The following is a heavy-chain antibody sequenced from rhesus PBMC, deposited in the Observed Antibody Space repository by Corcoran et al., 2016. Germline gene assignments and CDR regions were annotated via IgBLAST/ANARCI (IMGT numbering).Heavy chain of an antibody. CDR3: TKEADEEWIGRPFFDF. CDR2: IHGSDP. CDR1: GATITTHY. V-gene: IGHV4S2*01. D-gene: IGHD5-12*01. J-gene: IGHJ3*01. Sequence: QVQLQESGPALVQPSETLPLTCAVSGATITTHYWSWVRPAPGKGLEWIGRIHGSDPDYNPSLKSRVTISLDTSKNHFSLNLKSVTAADTAVYYCTKEADEEWIGRPFFDFWGHGLRVTISS.